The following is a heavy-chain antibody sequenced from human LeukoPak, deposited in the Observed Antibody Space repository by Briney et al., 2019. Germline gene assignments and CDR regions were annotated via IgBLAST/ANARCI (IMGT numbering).Heavy chain of an antibody. Sequence: SETLSLTCTVSGGSVSSGSYYWSWIRQPPGKGLEWIGYIYYSGSANYNPSLKSRVTISVDMSKNQFSLKLSSVTAADTAVYYCARATVAGRRFDYWGQGTLVIVSS. D-gene: IGHD6-19*01. CDR2: IYYSGSA. J-gene: IGHJ4*02. CDR1: GGSVSSGSYY. CDR3: ARATVAGRRFDY. V-gene: IGHV4-61*01.